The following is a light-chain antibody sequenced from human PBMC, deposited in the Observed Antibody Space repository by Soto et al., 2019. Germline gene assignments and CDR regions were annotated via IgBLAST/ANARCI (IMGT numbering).Light chain of an antibody. CDR3: ATWDNSLRGVV. CDR1: SSNIGYNY. J-gene: IGLJ2*01. CDR2: MNS. V-gene: IGLV1-47*01. Sequence: QSVLAQPPSASGSPGQTVTISCSGSSSNIGYNYVYWYQHLPGAAPELLIYMNSQRPSGVPDRFSASKSGTSASLAISGLRSEDEADYYCATWDNSLRGVVFGGGTKVTVL.